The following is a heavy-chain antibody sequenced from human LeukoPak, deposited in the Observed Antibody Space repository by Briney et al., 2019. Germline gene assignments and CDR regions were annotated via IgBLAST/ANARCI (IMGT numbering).Heavy chain of an antibody. J-gene: IGHJ4*02. Sequence: PGGSLRLSCAASGFTFSSSWMHWVRQAPGKGLVWVSRINTDGSITSYADSVKGRFTISRDNDKNTLYLQMNSLRAEDTAVYYCVSLMQGGGQGTLVTVSS. CDR2: INTDGSIT. CDR1: GFTFSSSW. CDR3: VSLMQG. V-gene: IGHV3-74*01. D-gene: IGHD2-8*01.